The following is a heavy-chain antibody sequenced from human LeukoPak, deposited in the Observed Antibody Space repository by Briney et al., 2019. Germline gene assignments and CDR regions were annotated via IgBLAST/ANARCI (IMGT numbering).Heavy chain of an antibody. D-gene: IGHD6-19*01. CDR1: GGSISSSS. Sequence: ETLSLTCTVSGGSISSSSYYWGWIRQAPGKGLEWVSSISSSSSYIYYADSMKGRFTISRDNAKNSLYLQMNSLRAEDTAVYYCARDNLYSSGWYYFDYWGQGTLVTVSS. CDR2: ISSSSSYI. V-gene: IGHV3-21*01. CDR3: ARDNLYSSGWYYFDY. J-gene: IGHJ4*02.